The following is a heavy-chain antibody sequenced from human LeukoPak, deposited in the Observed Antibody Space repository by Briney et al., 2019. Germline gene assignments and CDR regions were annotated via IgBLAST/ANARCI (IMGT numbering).Heavy chain of an antibody. CDR1: GYTFTSYY. CDR3: ARETRSGYSSSRYFQH. Sequence: ASVKVSCRASGYTFTSYYMHWVRQAPGQGLEWMGIINPSGGSTSYAQKFQGRVTMTRDTSTSTVHMELSSLRSEDTAVYYCARETRSGYSSSRYFQHWSQGTLVTVSS. CDR2: INPSGGST. D-gene: IGHD6-19*01. J-gene: IGHJ1*01. V-gene: IGHV1-46*01.